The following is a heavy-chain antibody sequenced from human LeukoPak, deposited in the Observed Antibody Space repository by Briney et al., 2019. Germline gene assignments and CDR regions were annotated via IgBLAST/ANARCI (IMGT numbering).Heavy chain of an antibody. V-gene: IGHV3-23*01. J-gene: IGHJ4*02. CDR1: GFTFDNYA. CDR3: ARDSPPVAPAGDY. CDR2: ISGSGANT. D-gene: IGHD6-19*01. Sequence: GGSLRLPCAASGFTFDNYAMTWVRQAPGKGLEWVSSISGSGANTYYADSVKGRFTISRDKSKNTLYLQMNNLRAEDTAIYYCARDSPPVAPAGDYWGQGTLVTVSS.